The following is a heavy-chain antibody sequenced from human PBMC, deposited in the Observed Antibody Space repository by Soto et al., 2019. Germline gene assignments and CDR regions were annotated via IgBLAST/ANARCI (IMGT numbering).Heavy chain of an antibody. Sequence: QVQLVQSGAEVKKPGSSVKVSCKASGGTFSSYTISWVRQAPGQGLEWMGRIIPILGIANYAQKFQGRVTIIADKSTSTAYMELSSLRSEDTAVYYCAEGRDGYNHFDYWGQGTLVTVSS. D-gene: IGHD5-12*01. J-gene: IGHJ4*02. CDR1: GGTFSSYT. CDR3: AEGRDGYNHFDY. V-gene: IGHV1-69*02. CDR2: IIPILGIA.